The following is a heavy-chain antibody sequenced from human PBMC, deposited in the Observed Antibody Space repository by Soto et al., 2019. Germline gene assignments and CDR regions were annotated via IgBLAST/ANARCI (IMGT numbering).Heavy chain of an antibody. CDR3: ARGDRGAFDI. D-gene: IGHD1-26*01. V-gene: IGHV3-74*01. CDR2: IHSDGSST. Sequence: GGSLRLSCAASGFTFSYYWMHWVRQAPGKGLVWVSRIHSDGSSTTYADFVKGRFIISRDNARNTVDLQMNSVRVEDTAVYYCARGDRGAFDIWGQGTMVTVSS. CDR1: GFTFSYYW. J-gene: IGHJ3*02.